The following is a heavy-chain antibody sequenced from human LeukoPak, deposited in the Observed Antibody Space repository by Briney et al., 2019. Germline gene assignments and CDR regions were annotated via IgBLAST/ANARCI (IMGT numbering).Heavy chain of an antibody. CDR2: IYSGGST. CDR3: ARRAGGYSHPYDY. J-gene: IGHJ4*02. V-gene: IGHV3-53*01. D-gene: IGHD4-23*01. CDR1: GSTVSSNY. Sequence: GGSLRLSCAASGSTVSSNYMSWVRQAPGKGLEWVSLIYSGGSTYYADSVKGRFNISRDNSKNTLYLQMNSLRAEDTAVYYCARRAGGYSHPYDYWGQGTLVTVSS.